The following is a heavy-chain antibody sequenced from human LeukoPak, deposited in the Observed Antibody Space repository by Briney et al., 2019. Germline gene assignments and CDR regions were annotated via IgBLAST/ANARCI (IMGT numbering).Heavy chain of an antibody. J-gene: IGHJ4*02. Sequence: PGGSLRLSCAASGFTFSSYTMNWVRQAPGKGLEWVSSISSGSTYIYYADSVKGRFTISRDNAKNSLYLQMNSLRAEDTAVYYCARAPSGGTLDYWGQGTLVTVSS. CDR3: ARAPSGGTLDY. CDR1: GFTFSSYT. V-gene: IGHV3-21*01. CDR2: ISSGSTYI. D-gene: IGHD3-16*01.